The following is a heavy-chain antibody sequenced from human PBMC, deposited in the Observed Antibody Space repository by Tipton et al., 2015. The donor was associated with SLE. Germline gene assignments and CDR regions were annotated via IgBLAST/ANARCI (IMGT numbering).Heavy chain of an antibody. Sequence: TLSLTCSISGGSISTHYWSWIRQPPGKGLEWIGYIYYSGSTNYNPSLKSRVTMSVDTSKNQFSLKLTSVTAADTAVYYCARGRSYYYGSGSYFRLDYWGRGTLVTVSS. J-gene: IGHJ4*02. D-gene: IGHD3-10*01. CDR3: ARGRSYYYGSGSYFRLDY. V-gene: IGHV4-59*11. CDR1: GGSISTHY. CDR2: IYYSGST.